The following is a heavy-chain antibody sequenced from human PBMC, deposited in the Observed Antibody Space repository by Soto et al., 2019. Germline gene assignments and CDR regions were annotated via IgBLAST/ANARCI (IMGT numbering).Heavy chain of an antibody. D-gene: IGHD3-10*01. CDR2: ISAYNGNT. Sequence: QVKLVQSGAEVRRPGASVKVSCKASGYTFSNDGINWVRQAPGQGLEWMGWISAYNGNTEYAQNFQGRVTMTTDTSTSTAYMELRSLRSDDTAVSSCARGGSTSADYYYGMDVWGLGTTVTVSS. CDR1: GYTFSNDG. CDR3: ARGGSTSADYYYGMDV. J-gene: IGHJ6*02. V-gene: IGHV1-18*01.